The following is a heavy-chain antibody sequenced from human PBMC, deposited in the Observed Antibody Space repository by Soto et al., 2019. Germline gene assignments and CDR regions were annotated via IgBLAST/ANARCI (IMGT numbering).Heavy chain of an antibody. CDR3: ARVPGP. J-gene: IGHJ5*02. D-gene: IGHD3-10*01. V-gene: IGHV4-30-4*01. CDR1: GRSISSVNYY. CDR2: IYYSGST. Sequence: PSETLSLTCTVSGRSISSVNYYWSWIRQPPGKGLEWIGYIYYSGSTYYNPPLKSRVTISVDTSKNQFSLKLSSVTAADTAVYYCARVPGPWGQGTLVTVSS.